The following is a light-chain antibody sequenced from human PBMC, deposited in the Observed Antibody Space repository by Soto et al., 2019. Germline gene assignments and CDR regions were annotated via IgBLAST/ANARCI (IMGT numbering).Light chain of an antibody. V-gene: IGKV1-5*01. CDR1: QSISSW. Sequence: DIQMTQSPSTLSASVGDRVTITCRASQSISSWLAWYQQKPGKAPRLLIYAASSLKSGVPSRFSGSGSGTEFTLTISSLQPDDLATYYCQQYNIYSLTFGQGTKVEIK. CDR3: QQYNIYSLT. CDR2: AAS. J-gene: IGKJ1*01.